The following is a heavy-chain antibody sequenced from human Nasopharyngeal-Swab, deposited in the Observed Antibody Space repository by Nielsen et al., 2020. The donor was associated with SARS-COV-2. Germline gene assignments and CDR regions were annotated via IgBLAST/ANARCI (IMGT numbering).Heavy chain of an antibody. CDR1: GGSVSSNSYY. V-gene: IGHV4-39*07. J-gene: IGHJ6*02. D-gene: IGHD6-19*01. Sequence: SETLSLTCTVSGGSVSSNSYYWGWIRQPPGKGLEWIGTIYYSGITYYNPSLKSRVTISVDTSKNQFSLKLSSVTAADTAVYYCARWSVAQTPQPYGMDVWGQGTTVTVSS. CDR2: IYYSGIT. CDR3: ARWSVAQTPQPYGMDV.